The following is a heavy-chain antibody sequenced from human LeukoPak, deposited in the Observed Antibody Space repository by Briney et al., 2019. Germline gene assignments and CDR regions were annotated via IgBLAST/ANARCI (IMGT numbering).Heavy chain of an antibody. CDR2: IIPIFGTA. CDR1: GGTFSSYA. J-gene: IGHJ6*04. D-gene: IGHD6-19*01. Sequence: SVKVSCKASGGTFSSYAISWVRQAPGQGLEWMGGIIPIFGTANYAQKFQGRVTITADKSTSTAYMELSSLRSEDTAVYYCARDSRTEYSSGWYRGYCYYGMDVWGKGTTVTVSS. V-gene: IGHV1-69*06. CDR3: ARDSRTEYSSGWYRGYCYYGMDV.